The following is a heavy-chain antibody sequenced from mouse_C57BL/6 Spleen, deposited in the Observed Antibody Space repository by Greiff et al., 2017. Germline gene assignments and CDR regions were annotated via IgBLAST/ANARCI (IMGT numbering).Heavy chain of an antibody. D-gene: IGHD2-4*01. J-gene: IGHJ2*01. Sequence: VQLQQPGAELVKPGASVKLSCKASGYTFTSYWMQWVKQRPGQGLEWIGEIDPSDSYTNYNQKFKGKATLTVDTSSSTAYMQLSSLTSEDSAVYYCARKHYDYDGFDYWGQGTTLTVSS. CDR2: IDPSDSYT. CDR1: GYTFTSYW. CDR3: ARKHYDYDGFDY. V-gene: IGHV1-50*01.